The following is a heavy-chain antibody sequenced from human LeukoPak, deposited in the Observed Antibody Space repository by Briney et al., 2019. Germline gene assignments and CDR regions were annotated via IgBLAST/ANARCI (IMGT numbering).Heavy chain of an antibody. D-gene: IGHD4-17*01. J-gene: IGHJ5*02. CDR2: IYHSGST. CDR3: ARDPTVTTKVRGWFDP. CDR1: GGSISSGNW. Sequence: SETLSLTCAVSGGSISSGNWWSWVRQPPGKGLEWIGEIYHSGSTNYNPSLKSRVTISVDKSKNQFSLKLSSVTAADTAVYYCARDPTVTTKVRGWFDPWGQGTLVTVSS. V-gene: IGHV4-4*02.